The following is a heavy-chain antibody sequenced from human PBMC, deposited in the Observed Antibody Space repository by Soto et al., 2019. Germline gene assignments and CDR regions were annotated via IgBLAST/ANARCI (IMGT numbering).Heavy chain of an antibody. CDR2: ISGSGGST. Sequence: PGGSLRLSCAASGFTFSSYAMSWVRQAPGKGLEWVSAISGSGGSTYYADSVKGRFTISRDNSKNTLYLQMNSLRAEDTAVYYCAKVIRSPIAVAGTGDDAFDIWGQGTMVTVSS. CDR1: GFTFSSYA. J-gene: IGHJ3*02. V-gene: IGHV3-23*01. CDR3: AKVIRSPIAVAGTGDDAFDI. D-gene: IGHD6-19*01.